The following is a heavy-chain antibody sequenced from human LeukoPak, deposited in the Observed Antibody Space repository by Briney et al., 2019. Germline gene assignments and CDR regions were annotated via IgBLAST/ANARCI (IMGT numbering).Heavy chain of an antibody. CDR1: GFTFSDYS. CDR3: AKDRGFSNSWYLFDY. D-gene: IGHD6-13*01. V-gene: IGHV3-21*01. Sequence: GGSLRLSCIASGFTFSDYSFNWVRQAPGKGLEWVSCISTRGSYIYYADSVKGRFTISRDNARNSVYLQMNSLRVEDTAVYYCAKDRGFSNSWYLFDYWGQGTLVTVSS. J-gene: IGHJ4*02. CDR2: ISTRGSYI.